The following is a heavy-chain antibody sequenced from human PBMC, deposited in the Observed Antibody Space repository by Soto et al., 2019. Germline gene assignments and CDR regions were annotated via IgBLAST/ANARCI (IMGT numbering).Heavy chain of an antibody. Sequence: EVQLVESGGGLVQPGGSLRLSCAAAGITVSSNYMSWVRQAPGKGLEWVSVIYSGGSTYYADSVKGRFTISRDNSKNTLYLQMNSLRAEDTAVYYCARSPSLYDFCSGYWLDIWGQGTMVSVSS. CDR3: ARSPSLYDFCSGYWLDI. CDR2: IYSGGST. V-gene: IGHV3-66*01. CDR1: GITVSSNY. J-gene: IGHJ3*02. D-gene: IGHD3-3*01.